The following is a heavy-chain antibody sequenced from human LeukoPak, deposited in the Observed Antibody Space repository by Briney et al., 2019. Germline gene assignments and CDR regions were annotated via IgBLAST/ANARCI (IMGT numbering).Heavy chain of an antibody. D-gene: IGHD3-9*01. CDR3: ARGGDILTGYRYYFDY. CDR2: IYHSGST. V-gene: IGHV4-30-2*01. Sequence: SETLSLTCAVSGGSISSGGYSWSWIRRPPGKGLEWIGYIYHSGSTYYNPSLKSRVTISVDRSKNQFSLKLSSVTAADTAVYYCARGGDILTGYRYYFDYWGQGTLVTVSS. CDR1: GGSISSGGYS. J-gene: IGHJ4*02.